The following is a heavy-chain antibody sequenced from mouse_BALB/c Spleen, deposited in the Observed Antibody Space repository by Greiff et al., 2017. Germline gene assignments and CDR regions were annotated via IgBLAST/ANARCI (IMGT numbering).Heavy chain of an antibody. D-gene: IGHD2-2*01. CDR2: ISSGGST. V-gene: IGHV5-6-5*01. CDR1: GFTFSSYA. CDR3: ARRVTTGYFDV. J-gene: IGHJ1*01. Sequence: EVKLVESGGGLVKPGGSLKLSCAASGFTFSSYAMSWVRQTPEKRLEWVASISSGGSTYYPDSVKGRFTISRDNARNILYLQMSSLRSEDTAMYYCARRVTTGYFDVWGAGTTVTVSS.